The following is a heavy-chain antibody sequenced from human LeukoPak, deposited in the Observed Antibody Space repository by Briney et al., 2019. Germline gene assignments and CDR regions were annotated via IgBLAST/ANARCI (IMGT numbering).Heavy chain of an antibody. CDR3: ARDRYTGTAMAQNWFDP. CDR1: GGSISSSSYY. CDR2: IYYSGST. Sequence: PSETLSLTCTVSGGSISSSSYYWGWIRQPPGKGLEWIGSIYYSGSTYYNPSLKSRVTISVDTSKNQFSLKLSSVTAADTAVYYCARDRYTGTAMAQNWFDPWGQGTLVTVSS. J-gene: IGHJ5*02. V-gene: IGHV4-39*07. D-gene: IGHD5-18*01.